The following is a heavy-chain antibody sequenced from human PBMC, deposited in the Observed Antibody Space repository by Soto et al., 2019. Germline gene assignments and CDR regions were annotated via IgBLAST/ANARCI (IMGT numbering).Heavy chain of an antibody. CDR3: ATRASGTYYTPSYYFDY. CDR1: GFTFSSYA. CDR2: ISGSGGST. Sequence: GGSLRLSCAASGFTFSSYAVSWVRQAPGKGLEWVSAISGSGGSTYYADSVKGRFTISRDNSKNTLYLQMNSLRAEDTAVYYCATRASGTYYTPSYYFDYWGQGALVTVSS. D-gene: IGHD3-10*01. V-gene: IGHV3-23*01. J-gene: IGHJ4*02.